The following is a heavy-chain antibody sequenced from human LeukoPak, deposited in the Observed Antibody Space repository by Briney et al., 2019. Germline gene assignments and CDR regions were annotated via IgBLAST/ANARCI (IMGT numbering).Heavy chain of an antibody. CDR1: GGSISSGGYY. D-gene: IGHD3-16*01. V-gene: IGHV4-61*08. CDR2: LSHSGST. Sequence: PSQTLSLTCTVSGGSISSGGYYWSWIRQPPGRGLEWIGYLSHSGSTDSNPSLQSRVTTLVDTSKNQFSLKLTSVTAADTAVYYCARARYANAWYAFDIWGQGTMVTVSS. CDR3: ARARYANAWYAFDI. J-gene: IGHJ3*02.